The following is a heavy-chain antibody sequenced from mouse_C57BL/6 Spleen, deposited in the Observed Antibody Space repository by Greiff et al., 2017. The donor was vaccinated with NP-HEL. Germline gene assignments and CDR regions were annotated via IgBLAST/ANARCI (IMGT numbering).Heavy chain of an antibody. CDR1: GYSITSGYY. V-gene: IGHV3-6*01. CDR2: ISYDGSN. J-gene: IGHJ4*01. CDR3: ATLHGAMDY. D-gene: IGHD1-2*01. Sequence: EVQLVESGPGLVKPSQSLSLTCSVTGYSITSGYYLTWIRQFPGNKLEWMGYISYDGSNNYNPSLNNRISITRDTSKNPLCLKLNSVTTEDTATYYCATLHGAMDYWGQGTSVTVSS.